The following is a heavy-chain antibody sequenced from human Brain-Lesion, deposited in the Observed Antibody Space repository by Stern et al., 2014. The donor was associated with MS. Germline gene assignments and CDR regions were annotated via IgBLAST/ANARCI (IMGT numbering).Heavy chain of an antibody. CDR1: GYRFTSNW. CDR3: ARRGDSSSSGFDY. CDR2: ILPGVSNT. J-gene: IGHJ4*02. Sequence: VQLGESGAEVKKPGESLKISCKGSGYRFTSNWIGWVRQMPGKGLEWMGVILPGVSNTRYSPSFRGQVTISADKSISTAYLQWSSLQASDTAMYYCARRGDSSSSGFDYWGQGTLVIVSS. D-gene: IGHD6-6*01. V-gene: IGHV5-51*01.